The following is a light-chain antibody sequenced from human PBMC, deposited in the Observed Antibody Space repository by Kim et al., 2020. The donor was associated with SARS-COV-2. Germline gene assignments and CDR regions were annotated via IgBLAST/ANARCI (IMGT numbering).Light chain of an antibody. CDR3: QTWGTGIVV. Sequence: QPVLTQSPSASASLGASVKLTCTLNSEHRAYAIAWHQQQSDKGPRYLMKVNGDGSHNKGDGTPDRFSGSTSGAERNLIFSSLQSEDEADYYCQTWGTGIVVFGGGTRLTVL. CDR2: VNGDGSH. J-gene: IGLJ2*01. V-gene: IGLV4-69*01. CDR1: SEHRAYA.